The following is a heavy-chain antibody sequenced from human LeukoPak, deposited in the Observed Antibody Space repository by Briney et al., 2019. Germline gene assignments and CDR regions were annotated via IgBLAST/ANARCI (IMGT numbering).Heavy chain of an antibody. V-gene: IGHV4-34*01. Sequence: SETLSLTCAVYGGSFSGYYWSWIRQPPGKGLEWIGEINHSGSTNYNPSLKSRVTISVDTSKNQFSLKLSSVTAADTAVYYCARAYDAAAGTDYWGQGTLVTVSS. CDR2: INHSGST. D-gene: IGHD6-13*01. J-gene: IGHJ4*02. CDR1: GGSFSGYY. CDR3: ARAYDAAAGTDY.